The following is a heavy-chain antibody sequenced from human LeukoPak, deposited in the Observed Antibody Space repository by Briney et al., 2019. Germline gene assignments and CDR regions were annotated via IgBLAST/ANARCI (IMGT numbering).Heavy chain of an antibody. Sequence: PGGSLRLSCAASGFTFSSHGMSWVRQAPGKGLEWVSAISGSGGSTYYADSARGRFTISRDNSKNMLYLQMNSLSAEDTAVYYCVKAEKALYYYEYWGQGTLVTVSS. CDR3: VKAEKALYYYEY. V-gene: IGHV3-23*01. CDR2: ISGSGGST. CDR1: GFTFSSHG. J-gene: IGHJ4*02.